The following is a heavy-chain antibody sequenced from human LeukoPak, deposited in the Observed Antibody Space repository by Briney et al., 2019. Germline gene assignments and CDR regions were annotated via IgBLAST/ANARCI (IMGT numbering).Heavy chain of an antibody. CDR2: IYTSGST. CDR1: GGSISSYH. V-gene: IGHV4-4*07. D-gene: IGHD3-22*01. CDR3: PRGGTPYDYDSSAYGVDY. Sequence: SEPLSLTCTVSGGSISSYHWSWIRQPAGKGLEWLGPIYTSGSTSYNPSLKGRVTMSVDPSQKLLSLTLSSLTAADTAAYYCPRGGTPYDYDSSAYGVDYWGQGTPLTAS. J-gene: IGHJ4*02.